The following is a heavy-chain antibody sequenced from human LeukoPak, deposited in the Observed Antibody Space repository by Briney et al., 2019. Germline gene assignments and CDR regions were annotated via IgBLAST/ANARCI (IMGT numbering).Heavy chain of an antibody. J-gene: IGHJ4*02. Sequence: GGSLRLSCVASGFTFSDYYMTWMRQAPGKGLEWISYISSSSSHINYADSVKGRFTISRDNAKNSLLLQMNSLRAEDTAVYYCARDSSSGDPLDYWGQGTLVTVSS. V-gene: IGHV3-11*06. CDR3: ARDSSSGDPLDY. CDR2: ISSSSSHI. CDR1: GFTFSDYY. D-gene: IGHD4-17*01.